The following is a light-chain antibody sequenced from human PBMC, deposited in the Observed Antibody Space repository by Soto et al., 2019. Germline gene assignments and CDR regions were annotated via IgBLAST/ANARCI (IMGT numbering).Light chain of an antibody. V-gene: IGKV1-5*01. J-gene: IGKJ1*01. CDR3: QQYNSYSWT. CDR1: QSISSW. Sequence: DIQMTQSPSTLSASVGDRVTITCRASQSISSWLAWYQQKPGKAPKLLIYDASSFESGVPSRFSGSGSGTEFHLTISSLQPDDFAAYYCQQYNSYSWTFGQGTKVEIK. CDR2: DAS.